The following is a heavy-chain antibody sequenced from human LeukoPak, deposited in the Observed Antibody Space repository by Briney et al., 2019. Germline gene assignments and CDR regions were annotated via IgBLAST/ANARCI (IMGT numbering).Heavy chain of an antibody. J-gene: IGHJ6*02. D-gene: IGHD2-2*01. V-gene: IGHV3-33*01. CDR2: IWYDGSNK. CDR3: ARDPQESTYYYGMDV. CDR1: GFTFSSYG. Sequence: GGSLRLSCAASGFTFSSYGMHWVRQAPGKGLEWVSVIWYDGSNKYYADSVKGRFTISRDNSKNTLYLQMNSLRAEDTAVYYCARDPQESTYYYGMDVWGQGTTVTVSS.